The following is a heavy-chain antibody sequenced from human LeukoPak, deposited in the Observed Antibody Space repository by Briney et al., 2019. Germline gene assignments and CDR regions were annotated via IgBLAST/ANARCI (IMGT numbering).Heavy chain of an antibody. CDR2: ITDSGGGT. CDR1: GFTFSSYS. J-gene: IGHJ6*02. V-gene: IGHV3-23*01. Sequence: GGSLRLSCAASGFTFSSYSMSRVRQAPGKGLEWVSPITDSGGGTYYADSVKGRFTISRDNAKNTLYLQMNTLRVEDTAVYYCTRDLMDYDVSTGLHHYYMDVWGQGTTVTVSS. D-gene: IGHD3-9*01. CDR3: TRDLMDYDVSTGLHHYYMDV.